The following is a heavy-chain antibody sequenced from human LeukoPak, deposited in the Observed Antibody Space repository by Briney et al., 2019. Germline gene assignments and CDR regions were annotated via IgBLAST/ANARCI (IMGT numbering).Heavy chain of an antibody. V-gene: IGHV4-59*01. CDR3: ARGGSSGYDPFDY. Sequence: SETLSLTCTVSGGSINNYYWSWIRQPPGKGLEWIGYILYSGSTNYNPSLKSRVSILVDTSENQFSLNLYSVTAADTAVYYCARGGSSGYDPFDYWGQGTLVTVSS. CDR2: ILYSGST. CDR1: GGSINNYY. D-gene: IGHD5-12*01. J-gene: IGHJ4*02.